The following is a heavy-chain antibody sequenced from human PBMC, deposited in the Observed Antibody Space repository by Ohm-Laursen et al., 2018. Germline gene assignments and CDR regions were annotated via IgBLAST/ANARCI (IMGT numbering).Heavy chain of an antibody. D-gene: IGHD3-22*01. CDR2: ISYDGSNK. CDR1: GFTFSSYG. Sequence: SLRLSCSASGFTFSSYGMHWVRQAPGKGLEWVAVISYDGSNKYYADSVKGRFTISRDNSKNTLYLQMNSLRAEDTAVYYCAKDHYYDSSGYQDIWGQGTMVTVSS. CDR3: AKDHYYDSSGYQDI. V-gene: IGHV3-30*18. J-gene: IGHJ3*02.